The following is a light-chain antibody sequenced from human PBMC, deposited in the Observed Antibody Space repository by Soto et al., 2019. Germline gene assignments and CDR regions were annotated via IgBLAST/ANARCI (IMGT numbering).Light chain of an antibody. J-gene: IGKJ1*01. CDR3: QKYSSAPWT. V-gene: IGKV1-27*01. CDR1: QGINTY. CDR2: AAS. Sequence: DIQMTQSPSSLSASVGDRVTITCRASQGINTYLAWYQQKPGRVPKLLIYAASTLHSGVPSRFGGSGTGTDFTLTISSLQPEDVATYYCQKYSSAPWTFGQGTKVEIK.